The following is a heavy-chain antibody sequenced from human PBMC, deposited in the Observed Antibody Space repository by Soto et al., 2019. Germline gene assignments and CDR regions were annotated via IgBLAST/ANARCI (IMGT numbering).Heavy chain of an antibody. V-gene: IGHV3-74*01. D-gene: IGHD2-2*01. CDR1: GFTFSRHW. CDR2: INTDGSAT. CDR3: VREVSGEYQLMDY. J-gene: IGHJ4*02. Sequence: GSLRLSCAASGFTFSRHWMHWVRQAPGKGLVWVSRINTDGSATTYADSVKGRFTISRDNAKNTLYLQMSSLRSEDTSVYYCVREVSGEYQLMDYWGQGILVTVSS.